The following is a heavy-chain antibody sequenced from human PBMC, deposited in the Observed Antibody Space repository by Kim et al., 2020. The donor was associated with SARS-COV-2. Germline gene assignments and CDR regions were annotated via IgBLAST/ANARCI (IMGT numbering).Heavy chain of an antibody. CDR2: LHSNGGT. Sequence: GGSLRLSCAVSGITVSSKHMNWVRQAPGKGLEWVSSLHSNGGTNYADSVKGRFTISRDISENTLYLQMNSLRAEDTAIYYCVRFDSWGQGTLVTGSS. J-gene: IGHJ4*02. CDR3: VRFDS. V-gene: IGHV3-53*01. CDR1: GITVSSKH.